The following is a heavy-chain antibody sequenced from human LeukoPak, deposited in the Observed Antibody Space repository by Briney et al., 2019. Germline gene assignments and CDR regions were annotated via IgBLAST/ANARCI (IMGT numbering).Heavy chain of an antibody. Sequence: PSETLSLTCAVYGGSFSGYYWSWIRQPPGKGLEWIGEINHSGSTNYNPSLKSRVTISVDTSKNQFSLKLSSVTAADTAVYYCARGARYYDILTGKFDPWGQGTLVTVSS. V-gene: IGHV4-34*01. J-gene: IGHJ5*02. CDR2: INHSGST. CDR3: ARGARYYDILTGKFDP. D-gene: IGHD3-9*01. CDR1: GGSFSGYY.